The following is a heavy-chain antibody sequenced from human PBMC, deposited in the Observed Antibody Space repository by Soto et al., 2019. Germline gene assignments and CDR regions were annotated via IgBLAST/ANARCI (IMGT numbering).Heavy chain of an antibody. D-gene: IGHD3-3*01. V-gene: IGHV1-18*01. Sequence: ASVKVSCKASGYTFTSYGISWVRQAPGQGLEWMGWISAYNGNTNYAQKLQGRVTMTTDTSTSTAYMELRSLRSDDTAVYYCARDQGRDFWSGFGPPFYYYYYMDVWGKGTTVTVSS. CDR1: GYTFTSYG. J-gene: IGHJ6*03. CDR3: ARDQGRDFWSGFGPPFYYYYYMDV. CDR2: ISAYNGNT.